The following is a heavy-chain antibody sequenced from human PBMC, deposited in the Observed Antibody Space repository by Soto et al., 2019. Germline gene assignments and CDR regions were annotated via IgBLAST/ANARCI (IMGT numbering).Heavy chain of an antibody. CDR3: ARGIATGQLDP. CDR1: GYTFTRYT. CDR2: INPDNGNT. J-gene: IGHJ5*02. D-gene: IGHD2-15*01. Sequence: QVQLVQSGAEVKKPGASVKISCKASGYTFTRYTMNWVRQAPGQRLEWMGWINPDNGNTNSSQKFQDRVIITRDTSASTAYMDLSSLRSEDTAVYYCARGIATGQLDPRGQGTLVTVSS. V-gene: IGHV1-3*01.